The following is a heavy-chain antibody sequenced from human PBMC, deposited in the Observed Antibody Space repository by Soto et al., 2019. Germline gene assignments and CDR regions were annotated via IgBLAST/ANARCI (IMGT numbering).Heavy chain of an antibody. CDR2: ISAYNGNT. Sequence: VASVKVSCKASGYTFTSYGISWVRQAPGQGLEWMGWISAYNGNTNYAQKLQGRVTMTTDTSTSTAYMELRSLRSDDTAVYYCARDRVRHYDSSGYYYYYGMDVWGQGTTVTVSS. V-gene: IGHV1-18*04. CDR1: GYTFTSYG. CDR3: ARDRVRHYDSSGYYYYYGMDV. J-gene: IGHJ6*02. D-gene: IGHD3-22*01.